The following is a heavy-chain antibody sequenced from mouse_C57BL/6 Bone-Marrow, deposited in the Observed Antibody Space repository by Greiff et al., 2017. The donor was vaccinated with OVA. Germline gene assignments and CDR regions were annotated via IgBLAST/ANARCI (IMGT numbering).Heavy chain of an antibody. CDR1: GYTFTSYW. D-gene: IGHD1-1*01. CDR2: IDPNSGGT. J-gene: IGHJ1*03. Sequence: QVQLQQPGAELVKPGASVKLSCKASGYTFTSYWMHWVKQRPGRGLEWIGRIDPNSGGTKYNEKFKSKATLTVDKPSSTAYLQLSSLTSEDSAVYYCARGGTTVVALYWYFDVWGTGTTVTVSS. CDR3: ARGGTTVVALYWYFDV. V-gene: IGHV1-72*01.